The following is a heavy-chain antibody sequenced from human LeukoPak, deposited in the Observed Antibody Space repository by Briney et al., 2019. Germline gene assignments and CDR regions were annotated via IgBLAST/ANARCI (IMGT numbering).Heavy chain of an antibody. D-gene: IGHD6-19*01. CDR1: GFTFSSYE. CDR3: ARDPSSGWRVVYFDY. Sequence: GGSLRLSCAASGFTFSSYEMNWVRQAPGKGLEWVSYISSSGSTIYYADSVKGRFTISRDNAENSLYLQMNSLRAEDTAVYYCARDPSSGWRVVYFDYWGQGTLVTVSS. V-gene: IGHV3-48*03. J-gene: IGHJ4*02. CDR2: ISSSGSTI.